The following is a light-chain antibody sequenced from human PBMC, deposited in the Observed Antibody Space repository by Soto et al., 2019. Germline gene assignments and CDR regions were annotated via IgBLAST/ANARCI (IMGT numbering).Light chain of an antibody. J-gene: IGKJ4*01. V-gene: IGKV3-20*01. CDR3: QQYGSDPLT. Sequence: EIVLTQSPGTLSLSPGERATLSCRASQSVSSSYLAWYQQKPGQAPRLLIYGASSRATGIPDRFSGSGSGTDFTLTISRLEPEDFAVYYCQQYGSDPLTFGGGTKVDIK. CDR1: QSVSSSY. CDR2: GAS.